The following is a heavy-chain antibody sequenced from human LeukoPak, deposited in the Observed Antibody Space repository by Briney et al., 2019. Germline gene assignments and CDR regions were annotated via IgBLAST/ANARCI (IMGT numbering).Heavy chain of an antibody. CDR2: ISSSSSTI. J-gene: IGHJ4*02. CDR3: ARDHWEYYYGSAFDY. Sequence: GGSLRFSCAASGFTFSSYSMNWVRQAPGKGLEWVSYISSSSSTIYYADSVKGRFTISRDNAKNSLYLQMNSLRAEDTAVYYCARDHWEYYYGSAFDYWGQGTLVTVSS. CDR1: GFTFSSYS. D-gene: IGHD3-10*01. V-gene: IGHV3-48*04.